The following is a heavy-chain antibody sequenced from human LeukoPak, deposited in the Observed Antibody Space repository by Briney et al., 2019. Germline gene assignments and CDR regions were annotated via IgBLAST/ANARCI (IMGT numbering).Heavy chain of an antibody. J-gene: IGHJ4*02. V-gene: IGHV4-34*01. CDR3: ARGETVMITFGGVIVASSFDY. CDR1: GGSFSGYY. Sequence: SETLSLTCAVYGGSFSGYYWSWIRQPPGKGLEWSGEINHSGSTSYNPSLKSRVTISVDTSKNQFSLKLSSVTAADTAVYYCARGETVMITFGGVIVASSFDYWGQGTLVTVSS. D-gene: IGHD3-16*02. CDR2: INHSGST.